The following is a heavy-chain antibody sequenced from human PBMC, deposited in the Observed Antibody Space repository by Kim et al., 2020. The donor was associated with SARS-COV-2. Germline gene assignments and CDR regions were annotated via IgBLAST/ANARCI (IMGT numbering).Heavy chain of an antibody. V-gene: IGHV3-74*01. D-gene: IGHD3-22*01. Sequence: SVKGRFTISRDKAKNTLYLQMNSLRPEDTAVYYCARAGDYDFSGYYEFFHHWGQGALVTVSS. CDR3: ARAGDYDFSGYYEFFHH. J-gene: IGHJ1*01.